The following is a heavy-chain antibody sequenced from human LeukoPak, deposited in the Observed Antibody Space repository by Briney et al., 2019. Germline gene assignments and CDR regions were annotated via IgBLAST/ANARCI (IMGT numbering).Heavy chain of an antibody. V-gene: IGHV3-21*01. CDR3: ARERVTQPMKAFDY. Sequence: PGGSLRLSCAASGFTFSSYSINWLRQAPGKGLEWGSSISSSSSYIYYADSVKGRFTISRDNAKNSLYLQMNSLRAEDTAVYYCARERVTQPMKAFDYWGQGTLVTVSS. J-gene: IGHJ4*02. CDR2: ISSSSSYI. CDR1: GFTFSSYS. D-gene: IGHD4-11*01.